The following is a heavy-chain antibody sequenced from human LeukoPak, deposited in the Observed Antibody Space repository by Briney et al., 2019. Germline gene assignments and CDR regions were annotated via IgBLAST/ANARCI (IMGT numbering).Heavy chain of an antibody. D-gene: IGHD4-23*01. CDR3: ARESLPYGGNSFGHYYGMDV. V-gene: IGHV1-69*13. CDR1: EGTFSSYA. CDR2: IIPMLGTA. J-gene: IGHJ6*02. Sequence: ASVKVSCKASEGTFSSYAISWVRQAPGQGLEWMGQIIPMLGTASYAQRFQGRVTLTADESTSTAYMELSGLRSEDTAVYYCARESLPYGGNSFGHYYGMDVWGQGTTVTVSS.